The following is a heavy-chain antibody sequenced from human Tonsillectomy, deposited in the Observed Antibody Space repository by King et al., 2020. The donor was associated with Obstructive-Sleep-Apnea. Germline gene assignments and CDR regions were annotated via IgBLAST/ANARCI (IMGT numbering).Heavy chain of an antibody. CDR2: IGTAGAT. Sequence: VQLVESGGGLVQPGGSLRLSCAASGFTSSSYDMHWVRQATGKALEWVSAIGTAGATYSPGSVKGRFTSSRENAKNSLYLQMNSLRAGDTAVYYCARDAVAGTGGYFDYWGQGTLVTVSS. V-gene: IGHV3-13*04. CDR3: ARDAVAGTGGYFDY. CDR1: GFTSSSYD. D-gene: IGHD6-19*01. J-gene: IGHJ4*02.